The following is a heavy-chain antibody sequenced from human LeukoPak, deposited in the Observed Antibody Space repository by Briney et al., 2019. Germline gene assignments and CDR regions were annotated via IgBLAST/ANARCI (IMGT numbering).Heavy chain of an antibody. CDR2: INHSGTT. Sequence: SETLSLTCAVYGGSFSGYYWSWIRQPPGKGLEWIGEINHSGTTYYNPSLKSRVTISVETSKNQFSLRLTSVTAADTAVYYCARDPWNDYSSGHPFDYWGQGTLVTVSS. CDR1: GGSFSGYY. V-gene: IGHV4-34*01. J-gene: IGHJ4*02. CDR3: ARDPWNDYSSGHPFDY. D-gene: IGHD1-1*01.